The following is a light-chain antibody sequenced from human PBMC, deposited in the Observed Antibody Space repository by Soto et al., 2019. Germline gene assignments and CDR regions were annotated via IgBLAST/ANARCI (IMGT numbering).Light chain of an antibody. J-gene: IGKJ4*02. CDR1: QNVYNNY. CDR3: QQYGSSLT. CDR2: GES. Sequence: EIVLTQSPGTLSLSPGERVTLSCRASQNVYNNYLAWYQQRPGQAPRSLIYGESSRATGIPDRFSGSGSGTDFTLSSSILEPEDAAVYYCQQYGSSLTCGGGTKVEI. V-gene: IGKV3-20*01.